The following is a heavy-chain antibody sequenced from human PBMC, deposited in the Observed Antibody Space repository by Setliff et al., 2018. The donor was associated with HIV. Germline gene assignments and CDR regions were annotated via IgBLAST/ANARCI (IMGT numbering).Heavy chain of an antibody. CDR3: AREEDGEP. Sequence: ASVKVSCKASGGSFSNYAFSWVRQAPGQGLEWMGVINTSGGSAGYAEKFQGRVTVTRDTSTNTVYMELTSLRSDDTAVYYCAREEDGEPWGQGTLVTVSS. D-gene: IGHD3-10*01. V-gene: IGHV1-46*01. CDR1: GGSFSNYA. CDR2: INTSGGSA. J-gene: IGHJ4*02.